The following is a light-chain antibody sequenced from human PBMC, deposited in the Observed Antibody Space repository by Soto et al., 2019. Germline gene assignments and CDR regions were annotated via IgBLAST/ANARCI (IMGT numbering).Light chain of an antibody. CDR1: QTVTGKK. CDR3: QQYSASPRT. J-gene: IGKJ1*01. Sequence: PGDRATLSCRASQTVTGKKLAWYHQNPGQAPRLLIHSASSRATGIPDRFSASGTGTDFTLTISRPEPEDFAVYYCQQYSASPRTFGQGTKVDIK. CDR2: SAS. V-gene: IGKV3-20*01.